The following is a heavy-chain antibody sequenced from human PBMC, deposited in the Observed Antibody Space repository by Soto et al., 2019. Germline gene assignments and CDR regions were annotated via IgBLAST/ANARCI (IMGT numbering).Heavy chain of an antibody. CDR3: ARGVTGTTGDY. CDR2: MNPNSGNT. CDR1: GYTFTRYD. V-gene: IGHV1-8*01. D-gene: IGHD1-20*01. J-gene: IGHJ4*02. Sequence: GASVEVSCKASGYTFTRYDINWVRQATGQGLEWMGWMNPNSGNTGYAQKFQGRVTMARNTSISTAYMELSSLRSEDTAVYYCARGVTGTTGDYWGQGTLVTVSS.